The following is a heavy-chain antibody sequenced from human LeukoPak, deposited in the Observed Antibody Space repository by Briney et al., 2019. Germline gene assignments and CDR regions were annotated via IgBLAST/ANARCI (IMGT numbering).Heavy chain of an antibody. D-gene: IGHD6-19*01. V-gene: IGHV1-46*01. CDR1: GYTFTSYY. CDR2: INPSGGST. Sequence: GASVKVSCKASGYTFTSYYMHWVRQAPGQGLEWMGIINPSGGSTSYAQKFQGRVTMTRDMSTSTVYMELSSLRSEDTAVYYCARVKGGWYPFPYFDYWGQGTLVTVSS. CDR3: ARVKGGWYPFPYFDY. J-gene: IGHJ4*02.